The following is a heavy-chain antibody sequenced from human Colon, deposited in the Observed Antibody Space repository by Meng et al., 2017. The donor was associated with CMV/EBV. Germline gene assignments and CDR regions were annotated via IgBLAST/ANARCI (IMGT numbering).Heavy chain of an antibody. D-gene: IGHD3-3*01. V-gene: IGHV3-53*01. CDR3: ARIYYESWSGYYRDY. J-gene: IGHJ4*02. CDR2: FHNGGST. Sequence: GESLKISCAASGFNVTSAYIMWVRQAPGKGLEWVSLFHNGGSTHADSVKDRFIISRDNAKNSLYLQMYSLRVEDTAVYYCARIYYESWSGYYRDYWGQGTLVTVSS. CDR1: GFNVTSAY.